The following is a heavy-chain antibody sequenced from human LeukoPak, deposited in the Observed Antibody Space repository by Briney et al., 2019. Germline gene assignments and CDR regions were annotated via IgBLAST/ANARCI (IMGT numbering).Heavy chain of an antibody. J-gene: IGHJ4*02. CDR1: GFTFNSYA. D-gene: IGHD4-23*01. CDR2: IVGDTDT. V-gene: IGHV3-23*01. CDR3: AKGSAQWELYDY. Sequence: GGSLRLSCAASGFTFNSYAMSWVRQAPGKGLEWVSAIVGDTDTFYTDSVKGRFTISRDNSKNTLYLQMNGLRAEDTAIYYCAKGSAQWELYDYWGQGTLVTVSS.